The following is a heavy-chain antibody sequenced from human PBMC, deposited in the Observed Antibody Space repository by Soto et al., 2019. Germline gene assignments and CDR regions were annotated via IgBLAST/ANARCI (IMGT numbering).Heavy chain of an antibody. Sequence: VASVKVSCKASGYTFTSYAMHCVRQAPGQRLEWMGWINAGNGNTKYSQKFQGRVTITRDTSASTAYMELSSLRSEDTAVYYCARRPLNYYDSSGYYPFDYWGQGTLVTVSS. V-gene: IGHV1-3*01. CDR1: GYTFTSYA. CDR3: ARRPLNYYDSSGYYPFDY. J-gene: IGHJ4*02. D-gene: IGHD3-22*01. CDR2: INAGNGNT.